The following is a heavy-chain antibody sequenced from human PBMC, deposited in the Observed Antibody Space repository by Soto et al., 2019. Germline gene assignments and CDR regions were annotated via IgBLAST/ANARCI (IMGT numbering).Heavy chain of an antibody. CDR3: ARLGHYYDSSGYYY. CDR2: IYYSGST. Sequence: SETLSLTCTVSGGSISSGGYYWSWIRQHPGKGLEWIGYIYYSGSTYYNPSLKSRVTISVDTSKNQFSLKLSSVTAADTAVYYCARLGHYYDSSGYYYWGQGTLVTVSS. J-gene: IGHJ4*02. V-gene: IGHV4-31*03. D-gene: IGHD3-22*01. CDR1: GGSISSGGYY.